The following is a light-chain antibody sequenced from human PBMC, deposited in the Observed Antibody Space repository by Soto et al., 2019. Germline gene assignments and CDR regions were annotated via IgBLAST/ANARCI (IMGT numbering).Light chain of an antibody. CDR1: QGIRND. CDR2: SAS. J-gene: IGKJ1*01. V-gene: IGKV1-17*01. CDR3: QQYNSYPWT. Sequence: DIQLTQSPSFLSASVGDRVTITCRASQGIRNDLNWYQEKPGKAPKRLIYSASNLQSGVPSRFSGSGSGTEFTLTITSLQPDDFATYYCQQYNSYPWTFGQGTKVDIK.